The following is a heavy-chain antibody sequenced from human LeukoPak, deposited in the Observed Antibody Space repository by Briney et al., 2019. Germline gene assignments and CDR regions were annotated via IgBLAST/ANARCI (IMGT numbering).Heavy chain of an antibody. D-gene: IGHD2-2*01. J-gene: IGHJ5*02. Sequence: GGSLRLSCAASGFTFSSYAMSWVRQAPGKGLEWVSAISGSGGSTYYADSVKGRFTISRDNSKNTLYLQMNSLRAEDTAVYYCAKFGHGPQLLMPFDPRGQGTLVTVSS. CDR1: GFTFSSYA. CDR3: AKFGHGPQLLMPFDP. CDR2: ISGSGGST. V-gene: IGHV3-23*01.